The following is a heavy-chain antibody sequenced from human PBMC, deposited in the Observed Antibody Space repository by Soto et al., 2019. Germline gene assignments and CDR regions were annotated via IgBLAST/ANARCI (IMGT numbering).Heavy chain of an antibody. V-gene: IGHV3-23*01. Sequence: PGGSLRLSCAASGFTFSSYAMTWVRQAPGKGLEWVSAISGGGDTTSYADSAKGRFTVSRDGSKNTLYLQMSSLRAEDTALYYCAKGRGGSGSLTPRVDFWGQGTLVTVSS. CDR2: ISGGGDTT. CDR3: AKGRGGSGSLTPRVDF. J-gene: IGHJ4*02. CDR1: GFTFSSYA. D-gene: IGHD3-10*01.